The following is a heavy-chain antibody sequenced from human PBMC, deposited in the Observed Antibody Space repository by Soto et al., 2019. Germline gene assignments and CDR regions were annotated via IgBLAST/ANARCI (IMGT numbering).Heavy chain of an antibody. CDR1: GGSISSYY. CDR3: AREVSNWNSYYYYYMDV. Sequence: SETLSLTCTVSGGSISSYYWRWIRQPPGKGLEWIGYIYYSGSTNYNPPLKSRVTISVDTSKNQFSLKLSSVTAADTAVYYCAREVSNWNSYYYYYMDVWGKGTTVTVSS. D-gene: IGHD1-7*01. V-gene: IGHV4-59*01. CDR2: IYYSGST. J-gene: IGHJ6*03.